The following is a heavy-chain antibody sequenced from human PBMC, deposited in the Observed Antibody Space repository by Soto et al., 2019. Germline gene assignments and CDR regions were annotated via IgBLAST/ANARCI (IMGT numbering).Heavy chain of an antibody. D-gene: IGHD2-15*01. CDR2: ISTYNGDT. CDR3: AGGGVSSLSYFEY. Sequence: QVQLVQSGAEVKKPGASVKVSCKASGYTFTSYGISWVRQAPGQGLEWMGWISTYNGDTKYAQRIQGRVTMTTDTDTSKAEMGLMNFRAEDTAVYYCAGGGVSSLSYFEYWGQATLVTVSS. V-gene: IGHV1-18*01. J-gene: IGHJ4*02. CDR1: GYTFTSYG.